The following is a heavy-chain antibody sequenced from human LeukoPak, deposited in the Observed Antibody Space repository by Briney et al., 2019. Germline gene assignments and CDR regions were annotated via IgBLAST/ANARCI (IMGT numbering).Heavy chain of an antibody. CDR2: LYYTGST. J-gene: IGHJ3*02. CDR3: ARAPDTMYAFDI. D-gene: IGHD5-18*01. Sequence: RPSETLSLTCTVSGGSITSNIYYLGWIRQPPGKGLEWIGSLYYTGSTYYNPSLKSRVTISVDTSKNQVSLKLTSVTAADTAAYYCARAPDTMYAFDIWGQGTMVTVSS. V-gene: IGHV4-39*01. CDR1: GGSITSNIYY.